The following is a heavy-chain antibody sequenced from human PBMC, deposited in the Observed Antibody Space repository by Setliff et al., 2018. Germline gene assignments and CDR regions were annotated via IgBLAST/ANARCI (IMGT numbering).Heavy chain of an antibody. CDR3: VRSSAPQVVLAADFDF. Sequence: ASVKVSCKTSGYSFTVFGISWVRQAPGQGLEWLGSISPYSGNTNYPQWLQDRVTMTIDTSATTVYMELQSLRSDDTAVYYCVRSSAPQVVLAADFDFWGQGTPVTVSS. J-gene: IGHJ4*02. CDR2: ISPYSGNT. CDR1: GYSFTVFG. D-gene: IGHD6-19*01. V-gene: IGHV1-18*01.